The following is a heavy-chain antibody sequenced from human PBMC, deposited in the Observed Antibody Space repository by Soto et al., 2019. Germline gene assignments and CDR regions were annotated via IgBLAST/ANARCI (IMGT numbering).Heavy chain of an antibody. CDR1: GFTFSSYA. Sequence: EVQLLESGGGLVQPGGSLRLSCAASGFTFSSYAMSWVRQAPGKGLEWVSAISGSGGSTYYADSVKGRFTISRDNSKKARYLQMNGLRAEDTAVYYCAKDKEGESDYYYYYMDVWGKGTTVTVSS. J-gene: IGHJ6*03. V-gene: IGHV3-23*01. CDR3: AKDKEGESDYYYYYMDV. CDR2: ISGSGGST.